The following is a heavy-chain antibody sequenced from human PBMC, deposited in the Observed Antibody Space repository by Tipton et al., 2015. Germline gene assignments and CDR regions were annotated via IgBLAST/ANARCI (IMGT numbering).Heavy chain of an antibody. J-gene: IGHJ4*02. CDR3: AKATDMGAFDY. CDR2: HVPTFPVP. D-gene: IGHD4-11*01. Sequence: QSGPEVKKPGSSVKVSCKASIDTFKNYVLSWLREAPGQGLEWMGSHVPTFPVPVYAEKFQARVTITADDSTGTIYVEMTNLTSADTALYYCAKATDMGAFDYWGQGTLVTVSS. CDR1: IDTFKNYV. V-gene: IGHV1-69*15.